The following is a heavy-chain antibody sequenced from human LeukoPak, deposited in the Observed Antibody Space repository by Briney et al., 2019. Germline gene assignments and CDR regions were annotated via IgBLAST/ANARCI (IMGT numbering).Heavy chain of an antibody. Sequence: SETLSLTCSVSGVSISSSPYHWGWIRQPPGKGLEWIGSIYYSGSSYSNPSLQSRVTMSIDTAKNQFSLKLSSVTAADTAVYYCARGIDYDSTAYVYWGRGTLVTVSS. J-gene: IGHJ4*02. D-gene: IGHD3-22*01. CDR1: GVSISSSPYH. V-gene: IGHV4-39*01. CDR2: IYYSGSS. CDR3: ARGIDYDSTAYVY.